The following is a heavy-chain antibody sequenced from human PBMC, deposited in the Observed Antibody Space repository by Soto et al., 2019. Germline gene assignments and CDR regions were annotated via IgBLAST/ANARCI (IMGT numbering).Heavy chain of an antibody. J-gene: IGHJ6*02. CDR3: ARDYYGMDV. CDR2: TYQSGSA. CDR1: GGSISSGGYS. V-gene: IGHV4-30-2*06. Sequence: SETLSLTCTVSGGSISSGGYSWTWIRQSPGKGLEWIGYTYQSGSAYYNPSLKSRVTISVDRSKNQFSLNLTSVTAADTAGYYCARDYYGMDVWGQGTTVTVSS.